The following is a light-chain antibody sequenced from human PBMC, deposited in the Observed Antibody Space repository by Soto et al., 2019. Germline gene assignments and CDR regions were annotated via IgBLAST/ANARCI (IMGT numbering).Light chain of an antibody. V-gene: IGKV1-39*01. Sequence: DVQMTQSPSSLAASLGDRVTISCRASQTISNYLNWYHQKPGKAPKLLIYASSTFQSGVPSTFSGSGSGTEFTLTISSLQPEDFGTYYCQQSYNTPFTFGPGTKVDIK. CDR3: QQSYNTPFT. J-gene: IGKJ3*01. CDR1: QTISNY. CDR2: ASS.